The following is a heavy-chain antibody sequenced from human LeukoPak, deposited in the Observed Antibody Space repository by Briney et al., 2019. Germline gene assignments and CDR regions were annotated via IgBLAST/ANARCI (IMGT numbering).Heavy chain of an antibody. Sequence: SETLSLTCTVSGGSISSSSYYWGWIRQPPGKGLEWIGSIYYSGSTYYNPSLNSRVTISVDTSKNQFSLKLSSVTAADTAVYYCAKLEGGYDPYYYYYGMDVWGQGTTVTVSS. CDR1: GGSISSSSYY. CDR3: AKLEGGYDPYYYYYGMDV. V-gene: IGHV4-39*01. J-gene: IGHJ6*02. CDR2: IYYSGST. D-gene: IGHD5-12*01.